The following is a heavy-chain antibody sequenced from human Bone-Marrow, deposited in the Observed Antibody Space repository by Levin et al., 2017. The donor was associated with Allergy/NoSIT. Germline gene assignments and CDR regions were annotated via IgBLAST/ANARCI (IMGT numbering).Heavy chain of an antibody. J-gene: IGHJ6*02. CDR3: ARSQPYYDFWSGSIYYYSGMDV. Sequence: ASVKVSCKASGYTFTSYDTNWVRQATGQGLEWMGWMNPNSGNTGYAQKFQGRVTMTRNTSISTAYMEQSSLRSEDTAVYYCARSQPYYDFWSGSIYYYSGMDVWGQGTTVTVSS. D-gene: IGHD3-3*01. CDR2: MNPNSGNT. CDR1: GYTFTSYD. V-gene: IGHV1-8*01.